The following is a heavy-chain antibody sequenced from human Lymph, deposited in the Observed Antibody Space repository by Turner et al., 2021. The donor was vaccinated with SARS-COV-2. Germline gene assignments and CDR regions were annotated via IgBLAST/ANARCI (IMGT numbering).Heavy chain of an antibody. CDR1: GGYISSSRYY. CDR2: IYYSGST. CDR3: ARQRLTRYGMDG. V-gene: IGHV4-39*01. D-gene: IGHD2-21*02. J-gene: IGHJ6*02. Sequence: QLQLQESGPGLVQTAETLSLPCTVSGGYISSSRYYWGWIRQPPGKGLEWIGSIYYSGSTYYNPSLKSRVTISVDTSKNQFSLKVSSVTAADTAVYHCARQRLTRYGMDGWGQGTTVTVSS.